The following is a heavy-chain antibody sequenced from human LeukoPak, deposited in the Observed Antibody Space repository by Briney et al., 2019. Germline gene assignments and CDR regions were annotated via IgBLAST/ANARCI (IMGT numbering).Heavy chain of an antibody. D-gene: IGHD2-21*02. Sequence: GASVKVSCKASGYTFTSYDINWVRQATGQGLEWMGWMNPNSGNTGYAQKFQGRVTMTRNTSISTAYMELSSLRSEDTAVYYCAGSRVVTAMLWFDPWGQGTLVTVSS. CDR1: GYTFTSYD. J-gene: IGHJ5*02. CDR3: AGSRVVTAMLWFDP. CDR2: MNPNSGNT. V-gene: IGHV1-8*01.